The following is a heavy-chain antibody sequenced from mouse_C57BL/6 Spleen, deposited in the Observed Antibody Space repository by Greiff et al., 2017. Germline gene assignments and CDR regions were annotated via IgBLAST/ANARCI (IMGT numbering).Heavy chain of an antibody. CDR3: TRPIYYYGSSSFAY. J-gene: IGHJ3*01. CDR1: GFTFSNYW. CDR2: IRLKSDNYAT. D-gene: IGHD1-1*01. V-gene: IGHV6-3*01. Sequence: EVMLVESGGGLVQPGGSMKLSCVASGFTFSNYWMNWVRQSPEKGLEWVAQIRLKSDNYATHYAESVKGRFTISRDDSKSSVYLQMNNLRAEDTGIYYCTRPIYYYGSSSFAYWGQGTLVTVSA.